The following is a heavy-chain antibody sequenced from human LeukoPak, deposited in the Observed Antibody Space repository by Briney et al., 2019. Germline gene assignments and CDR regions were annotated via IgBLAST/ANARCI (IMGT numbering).Heavy chain of an antibody. CDR2: IYYSGST. V-gene: IGHV4-31*03. D-gene: IGHD2-21*02. Sequence: SQTLSLTCTVSGGSISSGGYYWSWIRQHPGKGLEWIGYIYYSGSTYYNPSLKSRVTISVDTSKNQFSLKLSSVTAADTAVYYCARGRAVGDELSQLFDYWGQGTLVTVSS. CDR3: ARGRAVGDELSQLFDY. J-gene: IGHJ4*02. CDR1: GGSISSGGYY.